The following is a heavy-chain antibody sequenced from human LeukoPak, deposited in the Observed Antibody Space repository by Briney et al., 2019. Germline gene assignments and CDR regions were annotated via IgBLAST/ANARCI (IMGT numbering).Heavy chain of an antibody. D-gene: IGHD6-6*01. J-gene: IGHJ4*02. CDR3: ARGGAARSAGH. CDR1: GFTVSSNY. CDR2: IYSGGDT. Sequence: PGGSLRLSCAASGFTVSSNYVSWVRQAPGKGLEWVSVIYSGGDTYYADSVKGRFTLSRDNSKNLLYLQMSSLRAEDTAVYYCARGGAARSAGHWGQGTLVTVSS. V-gene: IGHV3-53*01.